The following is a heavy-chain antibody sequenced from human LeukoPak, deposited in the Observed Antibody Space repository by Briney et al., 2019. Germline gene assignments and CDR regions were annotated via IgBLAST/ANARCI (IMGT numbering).Heavy chain of an antibody. D-gene: IGHD1-26*01. CDR2: IYYSGST. J-gene: IGHJ3*02. Sequence: SETLSLTCTVSGGSISSYYWSWIRQPPGKGLEWIGYIYYSGSTNYNPSLKSRVTISVDTSKNQFSLKLSSVTAADTAVYYCARDPATGILPWFSFDIWGRGTLVTVSS. CDR1: GGSISSYY. V-gene: IGHV4-59*12. CDR3: ARDPATGILPWFSFDI.